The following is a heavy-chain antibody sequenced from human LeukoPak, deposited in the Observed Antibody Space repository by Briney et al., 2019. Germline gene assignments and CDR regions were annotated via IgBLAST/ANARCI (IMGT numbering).Heavy chain of an antibody. J-gene: IGHJ3*02. CDR2: INSGGSST. Sequence: GGSLRLSCAASGFTFSSHWMHWVRHAPGKGLVWVSRINSGGSSTIYADSVKGRFTISRDNAKNTLYLQMNSLRAEDTAAYYCASNPSTGEKHDAFDIWGQGTMVTVSS. V-gene: IGHV3-74*01. CDR1: GFTFSSHW. D-gene: IGHD2-8*02. CDR3: ASNPSTGEKHDAFDI.